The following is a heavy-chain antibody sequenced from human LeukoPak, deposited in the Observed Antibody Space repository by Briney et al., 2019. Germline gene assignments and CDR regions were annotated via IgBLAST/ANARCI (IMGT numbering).Heavy chain of an antibody. V-gene: IGHV1-18*01. J-gene: IGHJ3*02. Sequence: ASVKVSCKASGYTFTSYGISWVRQAPGQGLEWMGWISAYNGNTNYAQKLQGRVTMTTDTSTSTVYMELSSLRSEDTAVYYCARRNPIVGDAFDIWGQGTMVTVSS. CDR3: ARRNPIVGDAFDI. CDR2: ISAYNGNT. D-gene: IGHD3-16*02. CDR1: GYTFTSYG.